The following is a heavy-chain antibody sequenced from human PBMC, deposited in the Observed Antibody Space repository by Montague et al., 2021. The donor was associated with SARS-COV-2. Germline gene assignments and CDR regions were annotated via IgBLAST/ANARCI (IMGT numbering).Heavy chain of an antibody. CDR2: IWYDGSNK. V-gene: IGHV3-33*01. D-gene: IGHD2-21*01. Sequence: SLRLSCAASGFTFSSYGMHWVRQAPGKRLEWVAVIWYDGSNKYYADSVKGRFTISRDNSKNTLYLQMNSLRAEDTAVYYCARVVSNYYGMDVWGQGTTVTVSS. CDR1: GFTFSSYG. J-gene: IGHJ6*02. CDR3: ARVVSNYYGMDV.